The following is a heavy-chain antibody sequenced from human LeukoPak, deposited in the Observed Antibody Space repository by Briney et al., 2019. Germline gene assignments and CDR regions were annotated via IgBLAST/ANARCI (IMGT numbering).Heavy chain of an antibody. D-gene: IGHD2-21*02. V-gene: IGHV1-2*02. CDR3: ARDYCGGDCFPDY. J-gene: IGHJ4*02. CDR1: GYTFTGYY. CDR2: INPNSGGT. Sequence: ASVKVSCKASGYTFTGYYMHWVRQAPGQGLEWMGWINPNSGGTNYAQHFQGRVTMTRDTSITTAYMDLSRLTSDNTAVYYCARDYCGGDCFPDYWGQGTLVTVSS.